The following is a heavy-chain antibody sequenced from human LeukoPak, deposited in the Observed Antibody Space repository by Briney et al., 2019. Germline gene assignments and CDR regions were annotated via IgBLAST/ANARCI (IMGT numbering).Heavy chain of an antibody. J-gene: IGHJ3*02. CDR1: GFTFTSYA. CDR3: ARESGGDLGEAFDI. V-gene: IGHV3-30-3*01. D-gene: IGHD1-26*01. Sequence: PGGSLRLSCAASGFTFTSYAMHWVRQAPGKGLEWVAVISYDGNNKYYADSVKGRFTISRDNSKNTLYLQMNSLRAEDTAVYYCARESGGDLGEAFDIWGQGTMVTVSS. CDR2: ISYDGNNK.